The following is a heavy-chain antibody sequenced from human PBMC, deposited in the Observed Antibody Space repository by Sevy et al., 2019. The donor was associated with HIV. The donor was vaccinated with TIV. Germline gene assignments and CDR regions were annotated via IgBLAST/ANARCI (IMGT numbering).Heavy chain of an antibody. D-gene: IGHD6-6*01. CDR3: ASSYSSSSPRYYYYGMDV. CDR1: GYSFTSYW. Sequence: GESLKISCKGSGYSFTSYWIGWVRQMPGKGLEWMGIIYPGDSDTRYSPSFQGQVTISADKSISTAYLQWSSLKASDTAMYYCASSYSSSSPRYYYYGMDVWGQGTTVTVSS. V-gene: IGHV5-51*01. J-gene: IGHJ6*02. CDR2: IYPGDSDT.